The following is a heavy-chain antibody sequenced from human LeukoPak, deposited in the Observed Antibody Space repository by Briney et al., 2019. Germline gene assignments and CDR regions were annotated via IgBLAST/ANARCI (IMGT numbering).Heavy chain of an antibody. CDR2: IIPIFDTG. Sequence: ASVKVSCKASGYTFSSYAISWVRQAPGQGLEWMGGIIPIFDTGNYAQKFQGRLTITADESTSTAYMELSSLRSEDTAVYYCARKYYYESSGYYFDYWGQGTLVTVSS. V-gene: IGHV1-69*13. CDR1: GYTFSSYA. CDR3: ARKYYYESSGYYFDY. D-gene: IGHD3-22*01. J-gene: IGHJ4*02.